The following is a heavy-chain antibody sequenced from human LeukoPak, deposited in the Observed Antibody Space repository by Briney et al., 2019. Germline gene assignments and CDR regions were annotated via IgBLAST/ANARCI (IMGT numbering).Heavy chain of an antibody. CDR1: GFTFSSYG. Sequence: PGRSLRLSCAASGFTFSSYGMHWVRQAPGKGLEWVSAISGSGGSTYYADSVKGRFTISRDNSKNTLYLQMNSLRAEDTAVYYCAKANYYDSSGHFDYWGQGTLVTVSS. CDR2: ISGSGGST. V-gene: IGHV3-23*01. CDR3: AKANYYDSSGHFDY. J-gene: IGHJ4*02. D-gene: IGHD3-22*01.